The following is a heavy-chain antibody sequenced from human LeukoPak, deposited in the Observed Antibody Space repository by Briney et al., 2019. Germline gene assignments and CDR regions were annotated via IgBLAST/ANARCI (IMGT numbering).Heavy chain of an antibody. CDR2: IIPIFGTA. Sequence: ASVKVSCKASGGTFSSYAISWVRQAPGQGLEWMGGIIPIFGTANYAQKFQGRATITADKSTSTAYMELSSLRSEDTAVYYCASLGDYGYFQHWGRGTLVTVSS. CDR3: ASLGDYGYFQH. V-gene: IGHV1-69*06. CDR1: GGTFSSYA. D-gene: IGHD4-17*01. J-gene: IGHJ1*01.